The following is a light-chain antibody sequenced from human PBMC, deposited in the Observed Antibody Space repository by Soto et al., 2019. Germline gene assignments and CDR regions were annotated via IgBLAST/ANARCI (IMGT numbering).Light chain of an antibody. J-gene: IGKJ4*01. V-gene: IGKV3-11*01. CDR2: DAS. CDR3: HQRSNWPLT. CDR1: QSIGSY. Sequence: EIVLTQSPATLSLSPGERATLSCRASQSIGSYLAWYQQKPGQAPRLLIYDASNRATGIPGRFSGRGSGTDFTLTVSSLEPEDSAVYYCHQRSNWPLTFGGGTKVEIK.